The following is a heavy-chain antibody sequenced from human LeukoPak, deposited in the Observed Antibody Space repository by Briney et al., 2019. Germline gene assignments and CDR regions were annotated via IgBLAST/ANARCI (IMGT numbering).Heavy chain of an antibody. CDR1: EFTVSSNS. CDR3: AGGHSSGSYFNAYHL. J-gene: IGHJ3*01. CDR2: VYSGGST. V-gene: IGHV3-53*01. D-gene: IGHD3-22*01. Sequence: PGGSLRLSCAASEFTVSSNSMRWVRQAPGKGLEWVSGVYSGGSTFYADSVKGRFIISRDSSKNTLYLQMNTLRAEDTAVYYCAGGHSSGSYFNAYHLWGQGTMVTVSS.